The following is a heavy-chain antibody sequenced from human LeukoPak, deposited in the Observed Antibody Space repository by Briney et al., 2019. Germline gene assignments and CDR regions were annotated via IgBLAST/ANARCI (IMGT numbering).Heavy chain of an antibody. CDR1: GYTFTSYG. Sequence: GASVKVSCKASGYTFTSYGISWVRQAPGQGLEWMGRIIPILGIANYAQKFQGRVTITADKSTSTAYMELSSLRSEDTAVYYCARDFGSSSWGTFDYWGQGTLVTVSS. D-gene: IGHD6-13*01. V-gene: IGHV1-69*04. J-gene: IGHJ4*02. CDR2: IIPILGIA. CDR3: ARDFGSSSWGTFDY.